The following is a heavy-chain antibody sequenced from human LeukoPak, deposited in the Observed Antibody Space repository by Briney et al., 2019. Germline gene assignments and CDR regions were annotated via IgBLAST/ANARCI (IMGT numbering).Heavy chain of an antibody. CDR3: ARGRVSSSTWYSTYYYYFYMDV. Sequence: PSETLSLTCSVSDDSITMYYWTWIRQPPGKGLEWIGYVDHTGSTNFNPSLNGRVSISIDTTKNLFSLRLRSVTAADTAVYFCARGRVSSSTWYSTYYYYFYMDVWGKGTTVTVSS. V-gene: IGHV4-59*01. CDR1: DDSITMYY. J-gene: IGHJ6*03. CDR2: VDHTGST. D-gene: IGHD1-1*01.